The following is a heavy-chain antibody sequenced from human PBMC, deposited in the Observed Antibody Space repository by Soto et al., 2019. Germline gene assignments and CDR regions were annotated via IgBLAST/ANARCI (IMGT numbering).Heavy chain of an antibody. D-gene: IGHD5-18*01. CDR2: ISKDGSNK. V-gene: IGHV3-30*09. CDR1: GFTFSTYA. CDR3: ARGGRGFSYGLFDY. Sequence: AGGSLRLSCAASGFTFSTYAIHCVRQAPGKGLEWVAVISKDGSNKYYADSVKGRFAISRDNSKNTLYLQMNSLRDEDTAVYYCARGGRGFSYGLFDYWGQGTLVTVSS. J-gene: IGHJ4*02.